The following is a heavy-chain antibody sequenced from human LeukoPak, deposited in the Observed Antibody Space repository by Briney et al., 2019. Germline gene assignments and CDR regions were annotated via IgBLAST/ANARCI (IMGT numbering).Heavy chain of an antibody. Sequence: SETLSLTCTVSGGSISSSSYYWGWIRQPPGKGLEWIGSIYYSGSTYYNPSLKSRVTMSVDTSKNQFSLKLSSVTAADTAVYYCARDSGSFKDYWGQGTQVTVSS. CDR3: ARDSGSFKDY. CDR2: IYYSGST. V-gene: IGHV4-39*07. CDR1: GGSISSSSYY. D-gene: IGHD3-10*01. J-gene: IGHJ4*02.